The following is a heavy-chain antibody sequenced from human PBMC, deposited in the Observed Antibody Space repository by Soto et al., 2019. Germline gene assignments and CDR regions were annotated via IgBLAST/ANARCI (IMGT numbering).Heavy chain of an antibody. CDR3: ARRYGSSTSCFYTIDD. V-gene: IGHV5-10-1*01. Sequence: GESLKISCKGSGYSFTSYWISWVRQMPGKGLEWMGRIDPSDSYTNYSPSFQGHVTISADKSISTAYLQWSSLKASDTAMYYCARRYGSSTSCFYTIDDWGQGTLVTVAS. CDR1: GYSFTSYW. CDR2: IDPSDSYT. D-gene: IGHD2-2*01. J-gene: IGHJ4*02.